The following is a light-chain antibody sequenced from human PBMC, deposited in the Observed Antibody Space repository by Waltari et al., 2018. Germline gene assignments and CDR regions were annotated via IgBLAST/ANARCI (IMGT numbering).Light chain of an antibody. CDR1: QALVHSNGNTY. J-gene: IGKJ1*01. CDR2: NIS. Sequence: DFVLTQTPLSSLVTLGQPASISSRSSQALVHSNGNTYLNWVQQRPGQPPRLLIYNISKRFSGVPDRFSGSGAGTDFTLRISRVEAEDVAVYYCVQSTHFPRTVGQGTKVEIK. CDR3: VQSTHFPRT. V-gene: IGKV2-24*01.